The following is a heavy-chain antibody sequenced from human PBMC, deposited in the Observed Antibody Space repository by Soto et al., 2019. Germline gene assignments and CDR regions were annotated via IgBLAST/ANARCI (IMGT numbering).Heavy chain of an antibody. J-gene: IGHJ6*02. CDR3: ASQQLGPSYYYGMDV. CDR1: GGTFSSYA. V-gene: IGHV1-69*13. D-gene: IGHD6-6*01. Sequence: GPPVKVSCKASGGTFSSYAISWVRQAPGQGLEWMGGIIPIFGTANYAQKFQGRVTITADESTSTAYMELSSLRSEDTAVYYCASQQLGPSYYYGMDVWGQGTTVTVS. CDR2: IIPIFGTA.